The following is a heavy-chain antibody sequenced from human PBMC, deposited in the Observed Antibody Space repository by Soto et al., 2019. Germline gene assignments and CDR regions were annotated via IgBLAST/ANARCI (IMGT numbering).Heavy chain of an antibody. CDR2: IDPYDTGI. CDR1: GFTFSGDW. Sequence: EVQLVESGGGLVQPGGSLRLSCRDSGFTFSGDWMHWVRQAPGKGLDWVSRIDPYDTGISYADSVKGRFTTSRDNAKSTLYLQMNSLRPEDTAVYYCTRETFGDRDYWGQGTLVTVSS. V-gene: IGHV3-74*01. D-gene: IGHD4-17*01. CDR3: TRETFGDRDY. J-gene: IGHJ4*02.